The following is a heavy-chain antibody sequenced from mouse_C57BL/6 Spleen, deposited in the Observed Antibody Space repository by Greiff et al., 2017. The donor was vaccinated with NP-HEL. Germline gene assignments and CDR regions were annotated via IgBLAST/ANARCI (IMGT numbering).Heavy chain of an antibody. Sequence: VQLQQPGAELVRPGSSVKLSCKASGYTFTSYWMDWVKQRPGQGLEWIGNIYPSDSETHYNQKFKDKATLTVDKSSSTAYMQLSSLTSEDSAVYYCARSNDYGSYYAMDYWGQGTSVTVSS. V-gene: IGHV1-61*01. CDR1: GYTFTSYW. CDR2: IYPSDSET. D-gene: IGHD1-1*01. CDR3: ARSNDYGSYYAMDY. J-gene: IGHJ4*01.